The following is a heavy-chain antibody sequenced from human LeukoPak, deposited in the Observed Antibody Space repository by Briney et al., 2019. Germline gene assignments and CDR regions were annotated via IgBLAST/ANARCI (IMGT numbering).Heavy chain of an antibody. V-gene: IGHV4-30-4*01. CDR1: GGSISSGDYY. J-gene: IGHJ4*02. CDR2: IYYSGST. Sequence: SETLSLTCTVSGGSISSGDYYWSWIRQPPGKGLEWIVYIYYSGSTYYNPSLKSRVTISVDTSKNQFSLKLSSVTAADTAVYYCARGKDTAMVSFDYWGQGTLVTVSS. D-gene: IGHD5-18*01. CDR3: ARGKDTAMVSFDY.